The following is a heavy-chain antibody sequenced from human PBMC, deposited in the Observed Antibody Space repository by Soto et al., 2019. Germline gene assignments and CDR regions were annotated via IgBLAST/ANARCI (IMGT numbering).Heavy chain of an antibody. V-gene: IGHV3-30-3*01. CDR1: GFTFSSYA. CDR2: ISYDGSNK. J-gene: IGHJ5*02. CDR3: ARVQGGYAIHGPYNWFDP. Sequence: GGSLRLSCAASGFTFSSYAMHWVRQAPGKGLEWVAVISYDGSNKYYAVSVKGRFTISRDNSKNTLYLQMNSLRAEDTAVYYCARVQGGYAIHGPYNWFDPWGQGTLVTVSS. D-gene: IGHD2-8*01.